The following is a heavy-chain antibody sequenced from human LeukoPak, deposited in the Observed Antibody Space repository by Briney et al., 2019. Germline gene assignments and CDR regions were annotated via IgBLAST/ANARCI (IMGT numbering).Heavy chain of an antibody. CDR2: IYYSGST. V-gene: IGHV4-59*01. J-gene: IGHJ4*02. D-gene: IGHD6-13*01. CDR1: GGSISSYY. Sequence: SETLSLTCTVSGGSISSYYWSWIWQPPGKGLEWIGYIYYSGSTNYNPSLKSRVTISVDTSKNQFSLKLSSVTAADTAVYYCARGVAAAGYVDYWGQGTLVTVSS. CDR3: ARGVAAAGYVDY.